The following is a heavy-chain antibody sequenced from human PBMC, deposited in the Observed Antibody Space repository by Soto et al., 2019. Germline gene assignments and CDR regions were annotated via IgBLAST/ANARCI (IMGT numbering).Heavy chain of an antibody. J-gene: IGHJ4*02. D-gene: IGHD3-10*01. V-gene: IGHV4-39*01. Sequence: QSQTLSLTCTVSGGSISSSSYYWGWIRQPPGKGLKWIGSIYYSGSTYYNPSLKSRVTISVDTSKNQFSLKLSSVTAADTAVYYCARLGPYGSGSSVRRRYFDYWGQGTLVTVSS. CDR1: GGSISSSSYY. CDR2: IYYSGST. CDR3: ARLGPYGSGSSVRRRYFDY.